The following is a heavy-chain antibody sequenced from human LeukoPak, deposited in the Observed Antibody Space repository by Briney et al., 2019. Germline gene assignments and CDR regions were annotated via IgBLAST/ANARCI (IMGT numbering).Heavy chain of an antibody. CDR2: IYYSGST. CDR1: GGSISSYY. D-gene: IGHD5-12*01. V-gene: IGHV4-59*01. Sequence: SETLSLTCTVSGGSISSYYWSWIRQPPGKGLEWIGYIYYSGSTNCNPSLKSRVTISVDTSKNQFSLKLSSVTAADTAVYYCARGYSGYDWIDYWGQGTLVTVSS. J-gene: IGHJ4*02. CDR3: ARGYSGYDWIDY.